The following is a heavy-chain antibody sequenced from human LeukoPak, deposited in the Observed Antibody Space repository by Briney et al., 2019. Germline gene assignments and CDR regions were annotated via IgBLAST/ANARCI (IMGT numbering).Heavy chain of an antibody. D-gene: IGHD6-6*01. CDR3: ARVPLKSSIAARPVVWYFDL. Sequence: GASVKVSCKASGYTFTGYYMHWVRQAPGQGLEWMGWINPNSGGTNYAQKFQGRVTMTRDTSISTAYMELSRLRSDDTAVYYCARVPLKSSIAARPVVWYFDLWGRGTLVTVSS. J-gene: IGHJ2*01. CDR2: INPNSGGT. CDR1: GYTFTGYY. V-gene: IGHV1-2*02.